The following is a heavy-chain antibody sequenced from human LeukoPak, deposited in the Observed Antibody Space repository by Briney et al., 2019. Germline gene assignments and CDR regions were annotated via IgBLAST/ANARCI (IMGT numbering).Heavy chain of an antibody. CDR1: GGTFSSYA. CDR3: ARGTRAGSYYSDY. J-gene: IGHJ4*02. Sequence: SVKVSCKASGGTFSSYAISWVRQAPGQGLEWMGRIIPIIGIANYAQKFQGRVTITADKSTSTAYMELSSLRSEDTAVYYCARGTRAGSYYSDYWGQGTLVTVSS. CDR2: IIPIIGIA. V-gene: IGHV1-69*04. D-gene: IGHD3-10*01.